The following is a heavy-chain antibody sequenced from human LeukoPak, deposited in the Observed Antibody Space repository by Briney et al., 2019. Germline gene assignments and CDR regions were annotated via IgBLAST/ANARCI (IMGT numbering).Heavy chain of an antibody. CDR3: ARDLYYDGSGPFDY. CDR2: IYYSGST. Sequence: PSQTLSLTCAVSGGSISSGGYSWSWIRQPPGKGLEWIGYIYYSGSTYYNPSLKSRVTISVDTSKNQFSLKLSSVTAADTAVYYCARDLYYDGSGPFDYWGQGTLVTVSS. CDR1: GGSISSGGYS. D-gene: IGHD3-22*01. V-gene: IGHV4-30-4*07. J-gene: IGHJ4*02.